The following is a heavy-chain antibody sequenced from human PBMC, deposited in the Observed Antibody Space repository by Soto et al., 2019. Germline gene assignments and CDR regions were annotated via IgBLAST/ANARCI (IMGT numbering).Heavy chain of an antibody. J-gene: IGHJ4*02. V-gene: IGHV3-23*01. D-gene: IGHD2-2*01. CDR1: GFTFSSYA. CDR2: ISGSGGST. Sequence: GGSLRLSCAASGFTFSSYAMSWVRQAPGKGLEWVSAISGSGGSTYYADTVKGRFTKSRDNSKNTLYLKMNRLRAEDTAVYYCATRIIVVVPAASGELALFDYWGQGTLVTVSS. CDR3: ATRIIVVVPAASGELALFDY.